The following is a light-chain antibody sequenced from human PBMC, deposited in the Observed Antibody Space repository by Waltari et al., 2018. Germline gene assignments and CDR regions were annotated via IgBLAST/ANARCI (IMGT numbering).Light chain of an antibody. CDR1: SSNIGHNY. Sequence: QSVLTQPPSVSAAPGQRVTISCSGGSSNIGHNYVSWYRQIPGTAPKLLIYENTERPSGIPGRFSGSKSGTSATLDITGLQAGDEADYYCGTWDSSLSGAVFGGGTHLTVL. CDR2: ENT. J-gene: IGLJ7*01. CDR3: GTWDSSLSGAV. V-gene: IGLV1-51*02.